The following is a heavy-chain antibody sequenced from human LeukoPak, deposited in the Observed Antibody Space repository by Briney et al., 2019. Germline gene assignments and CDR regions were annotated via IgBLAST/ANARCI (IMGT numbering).Heavy chain of an antibody. CDR2: ISAYNGNT. D-gene: IGHD2-2*01. V-gene: IGHV1-18*01. CDR1: GYTFTSYG. J-gene: IGHJ6*03. CDR3: ARRSSKGVPAARYFYYYMDV. Sequence: ASVKVSCKASGYTFTSYGISWVRQAPGQGLEWMGWISAYNGNTNYAQKLQGRVTMTTDTSTSTAYMELRSLRSDDTAVYYCARRSSKGVPAARYFYYYMDVWGKGTTVTVSS.